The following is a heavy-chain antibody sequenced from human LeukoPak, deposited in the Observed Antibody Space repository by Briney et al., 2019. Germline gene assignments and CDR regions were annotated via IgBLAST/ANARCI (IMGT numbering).Heavy chain of an antibody. D-gene: IGHD3-10*01. CDR2: IYYSGST. J-gene: IGHJ6*03. Sequence: SSETLSLTCTVSGGSISSYYWSWIRQPPGKGLEWIGYIYYSGSTNYNPSLKSRVTISVDASKNQFSLKLSSVTAADTAVYYCARDMVRGADEGYYYYYYMDVWGKGTTVTISS. CDR1: GGSISSYY. CDR3: ARDMVRGADEGYYYYYYMDV. V-gene: IGHV4-59*01.